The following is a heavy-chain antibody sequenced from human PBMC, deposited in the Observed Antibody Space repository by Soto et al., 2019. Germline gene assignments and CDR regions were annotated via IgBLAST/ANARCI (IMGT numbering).Heavy chain of an antibody. V-gene: IGHV3-33*01. J-gene: IGHJ4*02. CDR1: GFNISTYG. D-gene: IGHD5-12*01. CDR2: IWYDASNQ. Sequence: RGGSLRLSCEASGFNISTYGMHWVRQAPGKGVQWLAFIWYDASNQHYSPSVKGRLTIARDNSRNTLYLQMTNLRTDDTAVYHYARAISSVTSYDSIGYWGRGTLVTVSS. CDR3: ARAISSVTSYDSIGY.